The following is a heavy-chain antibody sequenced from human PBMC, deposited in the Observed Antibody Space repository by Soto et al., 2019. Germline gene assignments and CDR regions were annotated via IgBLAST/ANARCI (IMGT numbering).Heavy chain of an antibody. CDR3: ARHSNEYRKSLDY. V-gene: IGHV4-59*08. J-gene: IGHJ4*02. D-gene: IGHD1-1*01. Sequence: SETLSLTCTVSGGSISGYYWSWIRQPPGKGLEWIAYIYYSGSSNSNPSLKSRVTTSVDTSKNQFSLKLSSVTAADTAVYYCARHSNEYRKSLDYWGQGTLVTVSS. CDR2: IYYSGSS. CDR1: GGSISGYY.